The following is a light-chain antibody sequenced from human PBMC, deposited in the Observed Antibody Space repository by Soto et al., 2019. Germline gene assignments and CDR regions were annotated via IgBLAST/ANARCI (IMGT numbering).Light chain of an antibody. V-gene: IGKV1-33*01. J-gene: IGKJ5*01. CDR3: QQYDNVGIT. Sequence: DIPMTQSPSSLSPSVGDRVTITCQASRDISNHLNWYQQIPGKAPKLLIYDASNLVTGVPSRFSGRGSGTDFTFTISSLQPEDSATYYCQQYDNVGITFGQGTRLEIK. CDR1: RDISNH. CDR2: DAS.